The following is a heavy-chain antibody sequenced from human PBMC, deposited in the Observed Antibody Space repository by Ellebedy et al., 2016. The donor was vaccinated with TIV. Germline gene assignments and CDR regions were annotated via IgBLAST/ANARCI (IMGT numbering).Heavy chain of an antibody. J-gene: IGHJ4*02. CDR1: GYSFTSYW. CDR3: ARGDPFDY. CDR2: IYPGDSDT. Sequence: PGGSLRLSCKGSGYSFTSYWIGWVRQMPGKGLEWMGIIYPGDSDTRYSPSFQGQVTNSSDRSISTAYLQLSSLKASDTDMYYCARGDPFDYWGQGTLVTVSS. V-gene: IGHV5-51*01.